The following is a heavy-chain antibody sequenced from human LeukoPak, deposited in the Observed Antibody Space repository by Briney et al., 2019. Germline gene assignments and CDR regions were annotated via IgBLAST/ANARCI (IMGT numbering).Heavy chain of an antibody. Sequence: PGGSLRLSCAASGFTFSSYEMNWVRQAPGKGLEWVSYISSSGSTVYYADSVKGRFTVSRDNSKNTLDLQMNSLRAEDTAIYHCAKVKAPDAIASYFDYWGQGTLVTVSS. CDR1: GFTFSSYE. CDR2: ISSSGSTV. CDR3: AKVKAPDAIASYFDY. J-gene: IGHJ4*02. D-gene: IGHD2-2*01. V-gene: IGHV3-48*03.